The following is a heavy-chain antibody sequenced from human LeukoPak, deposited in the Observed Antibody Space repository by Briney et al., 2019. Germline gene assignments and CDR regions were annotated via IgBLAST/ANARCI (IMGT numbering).Heavy chain of an antibody. V-gene: IGHV3-74*01. J-gene: IGHJ4*02. Sequence: QTGGSLRLSCAASGFTFSSYWTHWVRQAPGKGLVWVSRIKTDGSRTTYADSVKGRFTISRDNARNTPYLQMNSLRDEDTAVYYCVRDRVEGATTFEDWGQGTLVTVSS. D-gene: IGHD1-26*01. CDR1: GFTFSSYW. CDR2: IKTDGSRT. CDR3: VRDRVEGATTFED.